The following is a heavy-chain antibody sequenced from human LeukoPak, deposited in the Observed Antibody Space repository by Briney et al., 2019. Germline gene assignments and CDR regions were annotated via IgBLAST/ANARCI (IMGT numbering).Heavy chain of an antibody. V-gene: IGHV4-34*01. Sequence: SETLSLTCAAYGGSFSGYDWSWIRQPPGKGLEWIGEINHSGSTNYNPSLMSRVTILVDTTKNQFPLKLSSVTAADTAVYYCARGHGYYYYGMDVWGKGTTVTVSS. CDR1: GGSFSGYD. CDR3: ARGHGYYYYGMDV. J-gene: IGHJ6*04. CDR2: INHSGST.